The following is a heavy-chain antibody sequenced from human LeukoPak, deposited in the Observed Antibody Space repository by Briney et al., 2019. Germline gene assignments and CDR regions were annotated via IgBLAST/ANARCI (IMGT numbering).Heavy chain of an antibody. D-gene: IGHD3-10*01. CDR1: GGSISSGGYY. V-gene: IGHV4-31*03. CDR3: ARDSEESEAFDI. CDR2: IYYSGST. J-gene: IGHJ3*02. Sequence: SETLSLTCTVSGGSISSGGYYWSWIRQHPGKGLEWIGYIYYSGSTYYNPSLKSRVTISVDTSKNQFSLKLSSVTAADTAVYYCARDSEESEAFDIWGQGTMVTVSS.